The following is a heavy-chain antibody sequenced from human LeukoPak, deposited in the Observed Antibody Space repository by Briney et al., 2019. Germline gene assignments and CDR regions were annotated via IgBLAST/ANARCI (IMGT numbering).Heavy chain of an antibody. CDR2: ISSSSSYI. CDR3: ATMGYDFWSGYWPDY. D-gene: IGHD3-3*01. J-gene: IGHJ4*02. Sequence: PVGSLRLSCAASGFTFSSYSMNWVRQAPGKGLEWVSSISSSSSYIYYADSVKGRFTISRDNSKNTLYLQMDSLGAEDTAEYYCATMGYDFWSGYWPDYWGQGTLVTVSS. V-gene: IGHV3-21*04. CDR1: GFTFSSYS.